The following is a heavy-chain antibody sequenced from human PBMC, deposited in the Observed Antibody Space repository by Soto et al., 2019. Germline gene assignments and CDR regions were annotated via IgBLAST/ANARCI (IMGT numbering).Heavy chain of an antibody. V-gene: IGHV6-1*01. D-gene: IGHD1-26*01. J-gene: IGHJ6*02. CDR3: ARDVRRVGATTIYYYGMDV. Sequence: QTLSLTCAISGDSVSSNSAAWNWIRQSPSRGLEWLGRTYYRSKWYNDYAVSVKSRITINPDTSKNQFSLQLNSVTPEDTAVYYCARDVRRVGATTIYYYGMDVWGQGTTVTVSS. CDR1: GDSVSSNSAA. CDR2: TYYRSKWYN.